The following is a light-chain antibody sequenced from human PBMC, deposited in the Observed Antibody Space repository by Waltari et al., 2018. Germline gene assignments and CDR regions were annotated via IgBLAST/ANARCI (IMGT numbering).Light chain of an antibody. V-gene: IGKV4-1*01. CDR1: QSLSYRYNNRNY. CDR2: WAS. CDR3: HQYYTTPFT. J-gene: IGKJ3*01. Sequence: DIVMSQSPDSLAVSLGERATIQCRSSQSLSYRYNNRNYLAWYQQRPGQPPKLLIYWASLRESGIPDRFSGSGSETDFTLTISSLQAEDVAIYYCHQYYTTPFTFGPGTTVDIK.